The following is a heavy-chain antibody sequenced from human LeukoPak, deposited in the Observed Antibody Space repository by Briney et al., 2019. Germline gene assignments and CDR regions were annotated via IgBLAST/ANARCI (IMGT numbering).Heavy chain of an antibody. J-gene: IGHJ6*02. CDR1: GFTFDDYA. V-gene: IGHV3-9*01. CDR2: ISWNSGSI. CDR3: AKDRDYYGMDV. Sequence: GGSLRLSCAASGFTFDDYAMHWVRQAPGKGLEWVSGISWNSGSIGYADSVKGRFTISRDNAKNSLYLQMNSLRAEDTALYYCAKDRDYYGMDVWGQGTPVTVSS.